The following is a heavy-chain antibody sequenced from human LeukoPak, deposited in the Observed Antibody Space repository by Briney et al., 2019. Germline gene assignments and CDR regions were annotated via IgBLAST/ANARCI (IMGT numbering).Heavy chain of an antibody. D-gene: IGHD2-15*01. CDR3: ARDRVADAFDI. J-gene: IGHJ3*02. Sequence: GGSLRLSCAASGFTVSSNYMSWVRQAPGKGLEWVSVIYSGGSTYYADSVKGRFTISRDSSKNTLYLQMSSLRAEDTAVYYCARDRVADAFDIWGQGTMVTVSS. V-gene: IGHV3-66*01. CDR1: GFTVSSNY. CDR2: IYSGGST.